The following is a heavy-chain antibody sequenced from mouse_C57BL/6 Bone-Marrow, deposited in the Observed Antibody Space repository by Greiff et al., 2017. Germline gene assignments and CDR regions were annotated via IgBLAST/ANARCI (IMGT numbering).Heavy chain of an antibody. V-gene: IGHV1-82*01. J-gene: IGHJ2*01. Sequence: QVQLQQSGPELVKPGASVKISCKASGYAFSSSWMNWVKQRPGKGLEWIGRIYPGDGDTNYNGKCKGKATLTADKSSSTAYMQLSSLTSEDSAVYFCARERLAGFDYWGQGTTLTVSS. CDR2: IYPGDGDT. CDR3: ARERLAGFDY. CDR1: GYAFSSSW. D-gene: IGHD2-13*01.